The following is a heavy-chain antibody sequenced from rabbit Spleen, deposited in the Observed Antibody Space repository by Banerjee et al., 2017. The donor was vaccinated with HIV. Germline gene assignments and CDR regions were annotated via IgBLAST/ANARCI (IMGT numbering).Heavy chain of an antibody. D-gene: IGHD6-1*01. Sequence: QEQLVESGGGLVQPEGSLTLTCTASGFSFSSNYYMCWVRQAPGKGLEWIGCIYTGSGSTYYASWAKSRFTISKTSSTTVTLQMTSLTAADTATYFCVRDTVYADYAGFGHATLHYFDFWGQGTLVTVS. CDR3: VRDTVYADYAGFGHATLHYFDF. V-gene: IGHV1S45*01. CDR1: GFSFSSNYY. CDR2: IYTGSGST. J-gene: IGHJ4*01.